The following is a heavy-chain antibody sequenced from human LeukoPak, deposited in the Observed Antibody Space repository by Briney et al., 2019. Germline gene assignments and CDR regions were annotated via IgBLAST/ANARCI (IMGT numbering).Heavy chain of an antibody. V-gene: IGHV4-59*08. D-gene: IGHD1-14*01. Sequence: SETLSLTCTVSGGSISTYYWTWIRQPPGKGLEWIGYIYYSGNTNYNPSLKSRVTISVDTSKNQVSLKVSSVTAADAAVYYCARLRTGAFDIWGQGTMVTVSS. CDR1: GGSISTYY. J-gene: IGHJ3*02. CDR2: IYYSGNT. CDR3: ARLRTGAFDI.